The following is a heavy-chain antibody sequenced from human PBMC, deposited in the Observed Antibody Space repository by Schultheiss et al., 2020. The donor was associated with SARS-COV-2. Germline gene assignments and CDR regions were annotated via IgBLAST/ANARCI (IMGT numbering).Heavy chain of an antibody. V-gene: IGHV2-5*01. J-gene: IGHJ4*02. CDR1: GFSLSTSGVG. CDR2: IYWNDDK. Sequence: SGPTLVKPTQTLTLTCTFSGFSLSTSGVGVGWIRQPPGKALEWLAHIYWNDDKRYSPSLKSRLTITKDTSKNQVVLTMTNMDPVDTATYYCAHYPNDYGDYAFFDYWGQGTLVTVSS. D-gene: IGHD4-17*01. CDR3: AHYPNDYGDYAFFDY.